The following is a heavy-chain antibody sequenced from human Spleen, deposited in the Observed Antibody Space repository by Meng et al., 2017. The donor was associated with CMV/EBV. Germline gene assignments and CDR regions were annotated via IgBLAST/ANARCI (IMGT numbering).Heavy chain of an antibody. CDR2: INHSGST. CDR3: ARNPIYTAVAGRFDY. Sequence: HLEPGGAGLLKPAETLSLTCAVYGGSFSGYYWSWIRQPTGKGLEWIGEINHSGSTNYNPSLKSRVTISVDTSKNQFSLKLSSVTAADTAVYYCARNPIYTAVAGRFDYWGQGTLVTVSS. D-gene: IGHD6-19*01. CDR1: GGSFSGYY. V-gene: IGHV4-34*01. J-gene: IGHJ4*02.